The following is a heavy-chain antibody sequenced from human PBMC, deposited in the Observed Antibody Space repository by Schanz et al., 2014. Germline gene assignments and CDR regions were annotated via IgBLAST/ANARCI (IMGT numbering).Heavy chain of an antibody. Sequence: VQLVESGGGVVQPGRSLRLSCAASGFTFSSYGMHWVRQAPGKGLEWVSYISGSSRTIYYADSMKGRFTVSRDNAENALYLQMNSLRAEDTGLYFCARGGSGSHYHLDYWGQGTLVTVSS. CDR2: ISGSSRTI. CDR1: GFTFSSYG. CDR3: ARGGSGSHYHLDY. J-gene: IGHJ4*02. D-gene: IGHD1-26*01. V-gene: IGHV3-48*01.